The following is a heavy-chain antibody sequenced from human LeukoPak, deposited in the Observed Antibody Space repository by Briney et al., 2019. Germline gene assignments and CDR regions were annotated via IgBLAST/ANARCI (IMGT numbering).Heavy chain of an antibody. D-gene: IGHD2-2*01. Sequence: ASVKVSCKASGYTFTDYYVHWVRQAPGQGLEWMGWISPNSGGTNYAQKFQGRVTMTRDTSISTAYMELSRLTSDDTAVYYCARKSAVRKTSVFDYWGQGTLVTVSS. J-gene: IGHJ4*02. CDR3: ARKSAVRKTSVFDY. V-gene: IGHV1-2*02. CDR2: ISPNSGGT. CDR1: GYTFTDYY.